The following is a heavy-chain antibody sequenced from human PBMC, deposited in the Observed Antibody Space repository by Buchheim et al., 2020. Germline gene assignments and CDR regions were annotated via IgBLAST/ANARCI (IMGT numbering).Heavy chain of an antibody. D-gene: IGHD3-22*01. CDR2: ISYDGSNA. J-gene: IGHJ4*02. CDR3: AKTNYYESSGYIDY. V-gene: IGHV3-30*18. CDR1: GFTFSSYG. Sequence: QVQLVESGGGVVQPGRSLRLSCAASGFTFSSYGMHWVRQAPGTGLEWVAVISYDGSNAYYADSVKGRFTISRANSKNTLYLQMNSLIAEDTAVVYCAKTNYYESSGYIDYWDQGTL.